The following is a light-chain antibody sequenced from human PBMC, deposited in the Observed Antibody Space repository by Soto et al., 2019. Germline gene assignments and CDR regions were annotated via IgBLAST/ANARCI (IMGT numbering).Light chain of an antibody. CDR3: QQTRSYPST. CDR1: QSISNY. Sequence: DIQMTQSPASLSSSVAERLTITCRASQSISNYLNWYQQKPGKAPNLLIYGASTLQSGVPSRFSGSGSGTDFTLTINSLQAEDFATYYCQQTRSYPSTFGGGTKVDIK. CDR2: GAS. V-gene: IGKV1-39*01. J-gene: IGKJ4*01.